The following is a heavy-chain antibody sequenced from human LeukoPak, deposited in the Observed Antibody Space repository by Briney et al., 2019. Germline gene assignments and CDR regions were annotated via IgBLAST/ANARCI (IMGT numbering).Heavy chain of an antibody. V-gene: IGHV4-4*02. CDR1: GGSISSSNW. D-gene: IGHD4-17*01. CDR3: ARAVGMTTGYYYYYMDV. Sequence: PSGTLSLTCAVSGGSISSSNWWSWVRQPPGKGLEWIGSIYYSGSTYYNPSLKSRVTISVDTSKNQFSLKLSSVTAADTAVYYCARAVGMTTGYYYYYMDVWGKGTTVTVSS. J-gene: IGHJ6*03. CDR2: IYYSGST.